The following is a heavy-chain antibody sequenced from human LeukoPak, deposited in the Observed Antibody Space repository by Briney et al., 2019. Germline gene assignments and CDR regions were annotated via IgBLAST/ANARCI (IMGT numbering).Heavy chain of an antibody. CDR3: ARGSHIAAAGTTFDP. Sequence: GGSLRLSCAASGFTFSSYSMNWVRQAPGKGLEWVSSISSSSSYIYYADSVKGRFTISRDNAKNSLYLQMNSLRAEDTAVYYCARGSHIAAAGTTFDPWGQGTLVTVSS. CDR2: ISSSSSYI. V-gene: IGHV3-21*01. CDR1: GFTFSSYS. J-gene: IGHJ5*02. D-gene: IGHD6-13*01.